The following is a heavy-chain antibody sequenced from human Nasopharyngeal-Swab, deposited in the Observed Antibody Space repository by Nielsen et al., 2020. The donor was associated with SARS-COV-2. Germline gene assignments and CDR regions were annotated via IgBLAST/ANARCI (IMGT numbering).Heavy chain of an antibody. CDR2: ISSSSSYI. CDR3: ARDGVARLFDY. J-gene: IGHJ4*02. V-gene: IGHV3-21*01. CDR1: GFTFSSYS. Sequence: GESLKISCAASGFTFSSYSMNWVRQAPGKGLEWVSSISSSSSYIYYADSVKGRFTISRDNAKNSLYLQMNSLRAEDTAVYYCARDGVARLFDYWGQGTLSPSPQ. D-gene: IGHD3-10*01.